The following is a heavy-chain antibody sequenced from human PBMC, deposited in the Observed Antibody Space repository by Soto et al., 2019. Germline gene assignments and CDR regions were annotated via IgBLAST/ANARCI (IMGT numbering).Heavy chain of an antibody. CDR2: ISYDGSNK. Sequence: GGSLRLSCAASGFTFSSYGMHWVRQAPGKGLEWVAVISYDGSNKYYADSVKGRFTISRDNSKNTLYLQMNSLRAEDTAVYYCAKDLVTTVPTGHYDYWGQGTLVTVSS. CDR3: AKDLVTTVPTGHYDY. V-gene: IGHV3-30*18. D-gene: IGHD4-17*01. J-gene: IGHJ4*02. CDR1: GFTFSSYG.